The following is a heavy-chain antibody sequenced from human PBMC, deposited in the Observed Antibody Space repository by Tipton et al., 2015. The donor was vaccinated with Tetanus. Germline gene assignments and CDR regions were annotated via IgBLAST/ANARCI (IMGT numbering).Heavy chain of an antibody. V-gene: IGHV4-61*01. D-gene: IGHD3-3*01. J-gene: IGHJ4*02. CDR1: GGSVRGGSYY. Sequence: TLSLTCTVSGGSVRGGSYYWNWIRQPPGKGLEWIAYISGSGTSNSNYYLKSRITISQDTSKNQFSLRLTSVTAADTAVYYCARANYDFPKKGPFDSWGQGSLVIVSS. CDR3: ARANYDFPKKGPFDS. CDR2: ISGSGTS.